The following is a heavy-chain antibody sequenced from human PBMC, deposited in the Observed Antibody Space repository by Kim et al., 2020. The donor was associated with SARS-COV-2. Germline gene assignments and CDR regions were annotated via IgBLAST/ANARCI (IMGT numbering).Heavy chain of an antibody. D-gene: IGHD4-17*01. CDR1: GYSISSGYY. Sequence: SETLSLTCTVSGYSISSGYYWGWIRQPPGKGLEWIGSIYHSGSTYYNPSLKSRVTISVDTSKNKFSLKLSSVTAADTAVYYCARADGDYADYWGQGTLVTVSS. V-gene: IGHV4-38-2*02. J-gene: IGHJ4*02. CDR3: ARADGDYADY. CDR2: IYHSGST.